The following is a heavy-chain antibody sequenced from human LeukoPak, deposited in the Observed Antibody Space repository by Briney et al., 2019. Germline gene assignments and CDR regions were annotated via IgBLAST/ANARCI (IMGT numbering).Heavy chain of an antibody. CDR2: ISGYGGST. J-gene: IGHJ6*02. CDR1: GFTFDDYA. V-gene: IGHV3-43*02. CDR3: AKDMPPHYYYGSGSRPPRYYYYGMDV. D-gene: IGHD3-10*01. Sequence: GGSLRLSCAASGFTFDDYAMHWVRQAPGKGLEWVSLISGYGGSTYYADSVKGRFTISSDNSKNSLYLQMNSLRTEDTALYYCAKDMPPHYYYGSGSRPPRYYYYGMDVWGQGTTVTVSS.